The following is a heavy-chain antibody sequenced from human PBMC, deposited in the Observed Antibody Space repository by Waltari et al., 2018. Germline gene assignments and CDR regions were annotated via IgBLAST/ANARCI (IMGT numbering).Heavy chain of an antibody. CDR1: GGSFSGYY. Sequence: QVQLQQWGAGLLKPSETLSLTCAVYGGSFSGYYWCWIRQPPGKGLEWIGEINHSGSTNYNPSLKSRVTISVDTSKNQFSLKLSSVTAADTAVYYCARGQYQLLSSSWYDYWGQGTLVTVSS. CDR3: ARGQYQLLSSSWYDY. J-gene: IGHJ4*02. CDR2: INHSGST. D-gene: IGHD2-2*01. V-gene: IGHV4-34*01.